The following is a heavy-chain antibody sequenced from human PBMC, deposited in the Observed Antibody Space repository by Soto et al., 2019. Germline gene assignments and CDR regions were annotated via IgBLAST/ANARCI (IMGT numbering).Heavy chain of an antibody. D-gene: IGHD6-19*01. Sequence: SETLSLTCSVAGGSIIGDYLNWIRQPPGKGLEWIGNIYYSGSTNYNPSLKSRVTMSIDTSKTQFSLNLNSVTAADTAVYYCARSFSDWYYFDYWGPGTLVTVSS. J-gene: IGHJ4*02. CDR2: IYYSGST. V-gene: IGHV4-59*01. CDR3: ARSFSDWYYFDY. CDR1: GGSIIGDY.